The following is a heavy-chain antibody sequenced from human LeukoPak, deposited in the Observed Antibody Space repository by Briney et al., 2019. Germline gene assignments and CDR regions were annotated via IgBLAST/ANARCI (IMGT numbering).Heavy chain of an antibody. D-gene: IGHD6-13*01. V-gene: IGHV3-23*01. J-gene: IGHJ4*02. CDR2: ITGSGERT. Sequence: GGSLRLSCAASGFIFSSSAMSWVRQAPGKGREWISTITGSGERTYYADSVKGRFTISRDNSKNILYLQMNSLRAEDTAVYYCARQQLVLSRRYYFDYWGQGTLVTVSS. CDR1: GFIFSSSA. CDR3: ARQQLVLSRRYYFDY.